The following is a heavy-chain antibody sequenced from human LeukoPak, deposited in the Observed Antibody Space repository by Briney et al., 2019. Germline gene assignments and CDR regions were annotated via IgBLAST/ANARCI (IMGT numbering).Heavy chain of an antibody. CDR2: ISYDGSNK. J-gene: IGHJ4*02. V-gene: IGHV3-30*04. D-gene: IGHD2-21*02. CDR3: AKDGVVTTAKYYFDY. Sequence: GGSLRLSCAASGFTFSSYAMHWVRQAPGKGLEWVAVISYDGSNKYYADSVKGRFTISRDNSKNTLYMQMNSLRGEDTAVYYCAKDGVVTTAKYYFDYWGQGTLVTVSS. CDR1: GFTFSSYA.